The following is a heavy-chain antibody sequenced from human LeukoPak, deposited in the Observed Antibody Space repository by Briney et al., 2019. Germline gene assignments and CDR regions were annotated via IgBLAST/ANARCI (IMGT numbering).Heavy chain of an antibody. CDR1: GGSISSGSYY. CDR2: IYTSGST. J-gene: IGHJ5*02. Sequence: SETLSLTCTVSGGSISSGSYYWSWIRQPAGKGLEWIGRIYTSGSTNYNPSLKSRVTISVDTSKNQFSLKLSSVTAADTAVYYCARGRPLPAAQFAPNWFDPWGQGTLVIVSS. CDR3: ARGRPLPAAQFAPNWFDP. V-gene: IGHV4-61*02. D-gene: IGHD2-2*01.